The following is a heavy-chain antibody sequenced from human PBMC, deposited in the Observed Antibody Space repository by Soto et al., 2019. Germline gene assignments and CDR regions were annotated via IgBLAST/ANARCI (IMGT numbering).Heavy chain of an antibody. D-gene: IGHD3-22*01. CDR3: ARGWGYDSSDYYYAY. CDR2: IIPMFGTA. J-gene: IGHJ4*02. Sequence: QVQLVQSGAEVRKPGSSVKVSCKASGGTFSRHAISWVRQAPGQGLEWMGGIIPMFGTANHAQKFHGRVTIIADESTSTAYMELSSLRSEDTAIYYCARGWGYDSSDYYYAYWGQGTVVIVSS. CDR1: GGTFSRHA. V-gene: IGHV1-69*01.